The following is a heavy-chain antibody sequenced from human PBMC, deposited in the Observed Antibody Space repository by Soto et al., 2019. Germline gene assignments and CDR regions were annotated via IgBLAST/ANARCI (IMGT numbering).Heavy chain of an antibody. CDR2: IYSSGST. J-gene: IGHJ4*02. CDR3: ARDHPHSYGVYYFDY. D-gene: IGHD5-18*01. Sequence: SETLSLTCTVSGDSISNYYWSWIRQPPGKGLEWIGYIYSSGSTHYNPSLQSRVTISADTSKNQVSLKVNSVTAADTAMYYCARDHPHSYGVYYFDYWGQGTPVTVSS. V-gene: IGHV4-59*01. CDR1: GDSISNYY.